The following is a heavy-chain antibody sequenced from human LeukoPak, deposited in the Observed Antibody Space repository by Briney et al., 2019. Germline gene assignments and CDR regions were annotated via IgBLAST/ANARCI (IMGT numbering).Heavy chain of an antibody. Sequence: GGSLRLSCAASGFTFSSYAMSWVRQAPGKGLEWVSAISGSGGSTYYADSVKGRFTISRDNSKNTLYLQMSSLRAEDTAVYYCAKGECGGDCYSRYWDQGTLVTVSS. CDR1: GFTFSSYA. D-gene: IGHD2-21*02. J-gene: IGHJ4*02. CDR2: ISGSGGST. CDR3: AKGECGGDCYSRY. V-gene: IGHV3-23*01.